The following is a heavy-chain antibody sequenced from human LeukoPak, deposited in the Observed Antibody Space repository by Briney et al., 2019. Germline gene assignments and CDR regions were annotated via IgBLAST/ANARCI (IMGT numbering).Heavy chain of an antibody. J-gene: IGHJ4*02. CDR1: GGTFSSYA. D-gene: IGHD4-17*01. CDR3: AIGDYGSVIRYFDY. Sequence: ASVKVSCKASGGTFSSYAISWVRQAPGQGLEWMGGIIPIFGTANYAQKFQGRVTITTDESTSTAYMELSGLRSEDTAVYYCAIGDYGSVIRYFDYWGQGTLVTVSS. CDR2: IIPIFGTA. V-gene: IGHV1-69*05.